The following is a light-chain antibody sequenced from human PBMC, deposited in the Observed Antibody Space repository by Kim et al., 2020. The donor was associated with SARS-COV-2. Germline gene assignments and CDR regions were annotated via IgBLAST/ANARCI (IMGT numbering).Light chain of an antibody. CDR3: QQYNNWPQWT. CDR1: QSVASN. V-gene: IGKV3-15*01. Sequence: ERVMTQSPATLSLFPGERATLSCRASQSVASNLAWYQQKPGQAPRLLIYGASTRATDIPDRFSGSGSGTEFTLTISSLQSEDFAVYYCQQYNNWPQWTFGQGTKVDIK. J-gene: IGKJ1*01. CDR2: GAS.